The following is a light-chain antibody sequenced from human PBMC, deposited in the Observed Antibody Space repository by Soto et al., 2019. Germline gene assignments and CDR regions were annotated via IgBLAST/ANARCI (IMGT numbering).Light chain of an antibody. CDR1: QSVSNDY. CDR2: DAS. J-gene: IGKJ5*01. Sequence: EMVLTQSPGTLSLSPGDRATLSCRASQSVSNDYVAWVQQKPGQAPRLLIYDASNRATGIPDRFSGSGSGTDFTLTISSLQPDDFATYYRQQYNSYSTFGQGTRLEIK. V-gene: IGKV3-20*01. CDR3: QQYNSYST.